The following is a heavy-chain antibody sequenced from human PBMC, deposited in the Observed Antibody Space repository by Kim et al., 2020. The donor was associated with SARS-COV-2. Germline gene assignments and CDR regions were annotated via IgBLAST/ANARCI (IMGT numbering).Heavy chain of an antibody. V-gene: IGHV3-7*01. Sequence: GGSLRLSCEASGFTFTSYWMSWVRQAPGKGLEWVANMKEDGSEKYYVDSVKGRFTISRDNAKNSLYLQMNSLRAEDTAVYYCARDDSSGYCYFDYWGQGT. CDR1: GFTFTSYW. D-gene: IGHD3-22*01. CDR3: ARDDSSGYCYFDY. CDR2: MKEDGSEK. J-gene: IGHJ4*02.